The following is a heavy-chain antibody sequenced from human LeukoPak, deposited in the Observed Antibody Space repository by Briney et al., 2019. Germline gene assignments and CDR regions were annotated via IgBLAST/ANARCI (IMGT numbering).Heavy chain of an antibody. V-gene: IGHV3-7*01. Sequence: GGSLRLSCAASGFTFRSYWMAWVRQAPGKGLEWVANIKEDESAKHQADSVKGRFTISRDNAQNSVYLQMSSLRGEDTAVYYCARNVGGSLDYWGQGTLVTVSS. CDR3: ARNVGGSLDY. CDR2: IKEDESAK. CDR1: GFTFRSYW. D-gene: IGHD1-26*01. J-gene: IGHJ4*02.